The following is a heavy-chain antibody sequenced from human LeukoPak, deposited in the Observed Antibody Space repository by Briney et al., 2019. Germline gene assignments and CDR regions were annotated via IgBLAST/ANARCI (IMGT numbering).Heavy chain of an antibody. CDR3: ARGGGYSYGSFDY. D-gene: IGHD5-18*01. Sequence: GGSVTLLCAACGIIFSKYWMHWVRQAPGKGLVWVSRINRGGSNTRCGDPVKGRFTISRDNAKNTLYLQMNSLRAEDTAVYYCARGGGYSYGSFDYWGQGALVTVSS. CDR2: INRGGSNT. CDR1: GIIFSKYW. J-gene: IGHJ4*02. V-gene: IGHV3-74*01.